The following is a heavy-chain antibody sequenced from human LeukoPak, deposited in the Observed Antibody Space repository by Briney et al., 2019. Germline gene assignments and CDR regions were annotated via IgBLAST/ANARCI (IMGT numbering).Heavy chain of an antibody. J-gene: IGHJ6*03. CDR3: ARVGDTARKNYYYYYMDV. CDR2: IIPIFGTA. Sequence: ASVKVSCKASGGTFSSYAISWVRQAPGQGLEWVGGIIPIFGTANYAQKFQGRVTITADESTSTAYMELSSLRSEDTAVYYCARVGDTARKNYYYYYMDVWGKGTTVTVSS. V-gene: IGHV1-69*13. D-gene: IGHD5-18*01. CDR1: GGTFSSYA.